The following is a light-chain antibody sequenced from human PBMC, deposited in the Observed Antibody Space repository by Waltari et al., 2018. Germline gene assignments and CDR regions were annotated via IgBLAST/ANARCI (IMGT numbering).Light chain of an antibody. Sequence: QSALTQPASVSGSPGQSITISCTGTSSDVGSYNLVSWYQQHPGKAPKLMIYGGSKRPSGVSKRFSGSQAGNTASLTISGLQAEDEADYYCCSYAGSSTVVFGGGTKLTVL. CDR3: CSYAGSSTVV. CDR1: SSDVGSYNL. V-gene: IGLV2-23*01. J-gene: IGLJ2*01. CDR2: GGS.